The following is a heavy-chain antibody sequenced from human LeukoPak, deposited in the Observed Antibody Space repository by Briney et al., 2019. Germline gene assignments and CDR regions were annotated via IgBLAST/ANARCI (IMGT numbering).Heavy chain of an antibody. V-gene: IGHV1-24*01. D-gene: IGHD3-9*01. CDR1: GYTLTELS. CDR2: FDPEDGET. Sequence: ASVKVSCKVSGYTLTELSMHWVRQAPGKGLEWMGGFDPEDGETIYAQKFQGRVTMTEDTSTDTAYMELSSLRSEDTAVYYCATLRDYDILTGYYNAGDYWGQGTLVTVSS. J-gene: IGHJ4*02. CDR3: ATLRDYDILTGYYNAGDY.